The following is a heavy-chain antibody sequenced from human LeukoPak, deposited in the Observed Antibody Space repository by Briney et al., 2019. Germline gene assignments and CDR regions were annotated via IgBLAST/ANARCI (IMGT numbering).Heavy chain of an antibody. Sequence: ASVKVSCKTSGYTFTTYYMHWVRQAPGQGLEWMAMINPTSGSTNYAQKLQGRVTMTRDTSTSTVYMELSSLKSEDTAVYYCVKGGSSHWHPSDLWGRGTLVTVSS. J-gene: IGHJ2*01. CDR3: VKGGSSHWHPSDL. D-gene: IGHD2-2*01. V-gene: IGHV1-46*03. CDR1: GYTFTTYY. CDR2: INPTSGST.